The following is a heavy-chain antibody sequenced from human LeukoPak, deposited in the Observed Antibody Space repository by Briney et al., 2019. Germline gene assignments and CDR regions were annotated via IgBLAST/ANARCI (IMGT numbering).Heavy chain of an antibody. Sequence: GGSLRLSCAASGFTFSSYWMHWVRQAPGKGLVWVSRINSDGSSTRNADSVKGRFTISRDNAKNTLYLQMNRLRAEDTAVYYCGRWLPSGSYTGVDYWGQGTLVTVSS. J-gene: IGHJ4*02. D-gene: IGHD1-26*01. V-gene: IGHV3-74*01. CDR2: INSDGSST. CDR1: GFTFSSYW. CDR3: GRWLPSGSYTGVDY.